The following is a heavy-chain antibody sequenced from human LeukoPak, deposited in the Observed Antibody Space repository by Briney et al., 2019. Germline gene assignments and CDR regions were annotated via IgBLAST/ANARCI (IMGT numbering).Heavy chain of an antibody. CDR2: INPNSGGT. Sequence: GASVKVSCKASGYTFTGYYMHWVRQAPGQGLEWMGWINPNSGGTNYAQKFQGRVTMTRDTSISTAYMELSRLRSDDTAVYYCAGEGDPFYYGSGSLFDYWGQGTLVTVSS. CDR3: AGEGDPFYYGSGSLFDY. D-gene: IGHD3-10*01. CDR1: GYTFTGYY. V-gene: IGHV1-2*02. J-gene: IGHJ4*02.